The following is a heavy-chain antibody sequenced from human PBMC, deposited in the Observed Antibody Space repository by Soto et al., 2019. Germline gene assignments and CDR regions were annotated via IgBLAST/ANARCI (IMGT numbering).Heavy chain of an antibody. V-gene: IGHV5-10-1*01. Sequence: GESLKISCKGSGYSFTSYWISWVRQMPGKGLEWMGRIDPSDSYTNYSPSFQGHVTISADKSTSTAYLQWSSLKASDTAMYYCARSVPSGWYLFDPWGQGTLVTVSS. CDR1: GYSFTSYW. J-gene: IGHJ5*02. CDR3: ARSVPSGWYLFDP. CDR2: IDPSDSYT. D-gene: IGHD6-19*01.